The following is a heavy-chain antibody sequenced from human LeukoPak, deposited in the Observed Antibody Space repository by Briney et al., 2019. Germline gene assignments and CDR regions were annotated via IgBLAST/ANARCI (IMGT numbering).Heavy chain of an antibody. D-gene: IGHD3-3*01. Sequence: PSETLSLTCAVYGGSFSGYYWSWIRQPPGKGLEWIGEINHSGSTNYNPSLKSRVTISVDTSKNQFSLKLSSVTAADTAVYYCAREDYDFWSGYYIFDYWGQGTLVTVSS. CDR2: INHSGST. V-gene: IGHV4-34*01. CDR3: AREDYDFWSGYYIFDY. J-gene: IGHJ4*02. CDR1: GGSFSGYY.